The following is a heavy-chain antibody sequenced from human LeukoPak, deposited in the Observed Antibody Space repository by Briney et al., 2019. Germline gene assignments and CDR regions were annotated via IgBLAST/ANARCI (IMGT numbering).Heavy chain of an antibody. CDR3: AQSRITGTTDWFDP. CDR2: ISSSSYI. Sequence: GGSLRLSCAASGFSFRDYTMNWVRQAPGKGLEWLASISSSSYIYFANSVRGRFTISRDNAKNSLYLQMNSLRADDTAVYYCAQSRITGTTDWFDPWGQGTLVTVSS. V-gene: IGHV3-69-1*01. J-gene: IGHJ5*02. D-gene: IGHD1-7*01. CDR1: GFSFRDYT.